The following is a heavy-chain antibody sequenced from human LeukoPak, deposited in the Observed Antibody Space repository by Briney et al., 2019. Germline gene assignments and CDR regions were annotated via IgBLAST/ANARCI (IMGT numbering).Heavy chain of an antibody. CDR1: GFTFSSYA. CDR2: ISGSGGST. V-gene: IGHV3-23*01. J-gene: IGHJ6*02. D-gene: IGHD1-26*01. Sequence: GGSLRLSCAASGFTFSSYAMSWVRQAPGKGLEWVSAISGSGGSTYYADSVKGRFTISRDNSKNTLYLQMNSLRAEDTAVYYCAKALGGYYYYGMDAWGQGTTVTVSS. CDR3: AKALGGYYYYGMDA.